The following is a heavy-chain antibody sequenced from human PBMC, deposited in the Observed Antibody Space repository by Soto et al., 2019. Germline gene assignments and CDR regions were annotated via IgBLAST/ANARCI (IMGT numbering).Heavy chain of an antibody. CDR1: GYSFRTHG. CDR3: ARDLGYCNSSGCFRNWFDP. J-gene: IGHJ5*02. D-gene: IGHD2-15*01. CDR2: IITYDDKT. V-gene: IGHV1-18*01. Sequence: QVQLVQSGAEVKTPGASVKVSCRASGYSFRTHGISWVRQAPGQGLEWMGWIITYDDKTNFPQKFQGRITMTTDTSTSTAYMELRSLRSDDTAVYFCARDLGYCNSSGCFRNWFDPWGQGTLVTVSS.